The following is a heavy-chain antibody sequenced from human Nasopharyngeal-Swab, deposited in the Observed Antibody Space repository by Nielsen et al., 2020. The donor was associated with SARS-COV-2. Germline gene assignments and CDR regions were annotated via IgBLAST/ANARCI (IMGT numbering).Heavy chain of an antibody. CDR1: GYTFTDYW. J-gene: IGHJ6*02. V-gene: IGHV5-51*01. CDR2: IYPGDSDT. Sequence: GESLQISCQGSGYTFTDYWIAWVRPMPGKGLEWIGIIYPGDSDTRYSPSFQGQVTMSADKSYSTAFLQWRSLKASDTATYYCARVRGYSGYDYFYNYGMDVWGQGTTVTVSS. CDR3: ARVRGYSGYDYFYNYGMDV. D-gene: IGHD5-12*01.